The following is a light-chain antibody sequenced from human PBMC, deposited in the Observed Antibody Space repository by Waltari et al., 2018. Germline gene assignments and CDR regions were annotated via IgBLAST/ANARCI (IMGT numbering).Light chain of an antibody. Sequence: QSALTQPASVSGSPGQSITISCTGTSSDVGNYNLVSWYQQHPGKAPKLMIYEVATRPSGVCNRCSGSTSGNTASMTISALQAEDEADYYCCSYAASSTWVFGGGTKLTVL. CDR1: SSDVGNYNL. CDR2: EVA. J-gene: IGLJ3*02. V-gene: IGLV2-23*02. CDR3: CSYAASSTWV.